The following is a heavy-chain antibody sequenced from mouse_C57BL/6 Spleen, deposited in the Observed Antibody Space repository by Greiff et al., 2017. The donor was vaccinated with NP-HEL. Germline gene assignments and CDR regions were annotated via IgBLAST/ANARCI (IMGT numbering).Heavy chain of an antibody. CDR1: GFSLTSYG. V-gene: IGHV2-2*01. Sequence: VQLQESGPGLVQPSQSLSITCTVSGFSLTSYGVHWVRQSPGKGLEWLGVIWSGGSTDYNAAFISRLSISKDNSKSQVFFKMNSLQADDTAIYYCASITTVVARGMDYWGQGTSVTVSS. CDR2: IWSGGST. CDR3: ASITTVVARGMDY. J-gene: IGHJ4*01. D-gene: IGHD1-1*01.